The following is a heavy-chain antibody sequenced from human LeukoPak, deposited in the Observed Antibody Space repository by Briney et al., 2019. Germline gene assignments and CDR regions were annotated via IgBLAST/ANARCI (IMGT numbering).Heavy chain of an antibody. CDR2: ISGSGGST. J-gene: IGHJ4*02. V-gene: IGHV3-23*01. Sequence: PGGSLRLSCAASGFTFSSYAMSWVRQAPGKGLEWVSAISGSGGSTYYADSVKGRFIISRDNSKNTLYLQMNSLRAEDTAVYYCARPPCKSGWYDYWGQGTLVTVSS. CDR1: GFTFSSYA. D-gene: IGHD6-19*01. CDR3: ARPPCKSGWYDY.